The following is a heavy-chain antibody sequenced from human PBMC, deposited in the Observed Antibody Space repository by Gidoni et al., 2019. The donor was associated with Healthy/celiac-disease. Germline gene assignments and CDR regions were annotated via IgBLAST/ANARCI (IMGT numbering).Heavy chain of an antibody. CDR3: TREMEAYYYGSGSYHDAFDI. CDR2: IRSKGYGGTT. J-gene: IGHJ3*02. CDR1: GSTFGAYA. V-gene: IGHV3-49*04. Sequence: EVQLVESGGGVVKPGRSLRLSCTASGSTFGAYAMCWVRQAQGKGREGVGFIRSKGYGGTTEYAASVKGRFTISRDDSKSIAYLQMNSLKTEDTAVYYCTREMEAYYYGSGSYHDAFDIWGQGTMVTVSS. D-gene: IGHD3-10*01.